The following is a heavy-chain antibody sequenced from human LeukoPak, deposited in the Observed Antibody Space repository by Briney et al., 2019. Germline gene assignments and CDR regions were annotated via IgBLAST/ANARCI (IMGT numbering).Heavy chain of an antibody. J-gene: IGHJ4*02. Sequence: GGSLRLSCAASGFTFSSYWMSWVRQAPGKGLEWVANMKYDGSEKYYVDSVKGRFTISRDNAKNSLYLQMNSLRAEDTAVYYCAQEKRRGYSGYDPTLHVFDYWGQGTLVTVSS. CDR1: GFTFSSYW. CDR3: AQEKRRGYSGYDPTLHVFDY. CDR2: MKYDGSEK. D-gene: IGHD5-12*01. V-gene: IGHV3-7*03.